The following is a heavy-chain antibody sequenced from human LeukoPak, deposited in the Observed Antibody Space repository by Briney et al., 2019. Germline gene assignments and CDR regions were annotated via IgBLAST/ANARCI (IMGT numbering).Heavy chain of an antibody. CDR3: MRGVIIITPQFDY. D-gene: IGHD3-3*01. CDR1: GYTFTAYY. V-gene: IGHV1-2*02. CDR2: INPNSGGT. Sequence: ASVKVSCKTSGYTFTAYYIHWVRQAPGQGHEWMGWINPNSGGTYYAQKFQGRVSMTRDTPIRSVYMELSGLKSDDTAIYYYMRGVIIITPQFDYWGQGTLVAVSS. J-gene: IGHJ4*02.